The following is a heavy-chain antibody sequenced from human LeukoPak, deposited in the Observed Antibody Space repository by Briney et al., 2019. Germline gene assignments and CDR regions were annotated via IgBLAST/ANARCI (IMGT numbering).Heavy chain of an antibody. Sequence: GGSLRLSCAAPGFTFSTYSMNWVRQAPGKGLEWVSYISSGSSSIYYADSVKGRFTISSDNAKNSLFLQLNSLRDEDTAVYYCARVVAGIDWFDPWGQGTLVSVSS. J-gene: IGHJ5*02. CDR2: ISSGSSSI. CDR3: ARVVAGIDWFDP. V-gene: IGHV3-48*02. CDR1: GFTFSTYS. D-gene: IGHD6-19*01.